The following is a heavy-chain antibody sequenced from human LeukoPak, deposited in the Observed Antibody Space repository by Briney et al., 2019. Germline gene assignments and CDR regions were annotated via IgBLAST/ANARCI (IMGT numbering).Heavy chain of an antibody. Sequence: SETLSLTCAVSGGSISSGGYSWGWIRQPPGKGLEWIGYIYHTGYTYYNPSLKGRVTISVDGSKNQFSLKLYSVTAADTAVYYCARVGGGREIDYWGQGTLVTVSS. CDR3: ARVGGGREIDY. D-gene: IGHD3-16*01. V-gene: IGHV4-30-2*01. CDR1: GGSISSGGYS. CDR2: IYHTGYT. J-gene: IGHJ4*02.